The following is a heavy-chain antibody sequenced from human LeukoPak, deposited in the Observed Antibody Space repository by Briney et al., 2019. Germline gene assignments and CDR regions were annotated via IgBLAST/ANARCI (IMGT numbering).Heavy chain of an antibody. CDR3: ARTGGGGSIAARLHYYYMDV. CDR1: SYTFITYG. D-gene: IGHD6-6*01. J-gene: IGHJ6*03. Sequence: ASVKVSCKASSYTFITYGISWVRQAPGQGLEWMGWISAYNGNTDYAQNLQGRVTMTTDTSTSTAYMELRSLRSDDTAVYYCARTGGGGSIAARLHYYYMDVWGKGTTVTVSS. V-gene: IGHV1-18*01. CDR2: ISAYNGNT.